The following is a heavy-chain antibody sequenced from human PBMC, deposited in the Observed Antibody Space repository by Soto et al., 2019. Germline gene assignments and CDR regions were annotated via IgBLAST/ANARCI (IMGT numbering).Heavy chain of an antibody. D-gene: IGHD6-13*01. Sequence: GGSLRLSCAASGFTFSSYSMNWVRQAPGKGLEWVSSISSSSSYIYYADSVKGRFTISRDNAKNSLYLQMNSLRAEDTAAYYCAREGLAAAYFDYWGQGTLVTFSS. CDR1: GFTFSSYS. CDR3: AREGLAAAYFDY. V-gene: IGHV3-21*01. J-gene: IGHJ4*02. CDR2: ISSSSSYI.